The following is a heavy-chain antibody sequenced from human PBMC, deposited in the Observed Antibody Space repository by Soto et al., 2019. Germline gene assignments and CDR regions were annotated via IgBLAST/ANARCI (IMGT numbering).Heavy chain of an antibody. Sequence: QVQLQESGPGLVKPSDILSLTCTVSGGSVKSGSYYWNWIRQPPGKGLEWIGYIHYSGTTRYNPSLKSRVARSLDTSKNQFSLRLTSVTAADTAVYYCATHTTWSPGRFDPWGQGTLVTVSS. V-gene: IGHV4-61*01. D-gene: IGHD2-2*01. CDR1: GGSVKSGSYY. CDR3: ATHTTWSPGRFDP. J-gene: IGHJ5*02. CDR2: IHYSGTT.